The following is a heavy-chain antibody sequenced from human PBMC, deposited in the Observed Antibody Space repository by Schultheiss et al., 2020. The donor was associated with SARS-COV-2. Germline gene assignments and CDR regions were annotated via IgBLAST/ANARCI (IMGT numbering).Heavy chain of an antibody. D-gene: IGHD1-26*01. CDR2: ISSSSSYI. V-gene: IGHV3-21*01. CDR3: ARDEGATGVVFDY. CDR1: GFTFSSYS. J-gene: IGHJ4*02. Sequence: GGSLRLSCAASGFTFSSYSMNWVRQAPGKGLEWVSSISSSSSYIYYADSVKGRFTISRDNAKNSLYLQMNSLRAEDTAVYYCARDEGATGVVFDYWGQGTLVTVSS.